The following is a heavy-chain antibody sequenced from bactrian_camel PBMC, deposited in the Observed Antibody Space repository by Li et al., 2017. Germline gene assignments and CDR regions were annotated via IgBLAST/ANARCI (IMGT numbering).Heavy chain of an antibody. V-gene: IGHV3S53*01. J-gene: IGHJ4*01. CDR1: GYSVSEGY. D-gene: IGHD5*01. CDR2: IDTDGST. Sequence: HVQLVESGGGSVQSGGSLTLSCVASGYSVSEGYMAWFRQAPGKEREGVAAIDTDGSTRYADSVKGRFTISTENRRRTLYLEMNNLKPEDTAMYYCAAAECGWLGYDEYTYWGQGTQVTV. CDR3: AAAECGWLGYDEYTY.